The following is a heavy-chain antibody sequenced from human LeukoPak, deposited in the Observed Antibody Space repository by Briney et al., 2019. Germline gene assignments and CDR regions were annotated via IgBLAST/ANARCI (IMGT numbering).Heavy chain of an antibody. Sequence: GRSLRLSCTASGFAFSSYAMHWVRQAPGKGLEWVAVISYDGSNRYYADSVKGRFTISRDNAKNTLYLQMNSLRAEDTAVYYCASSGYSSGWYAWGQGTLVTVSS. CDR3: ASSGYSSGWYA. V-gene: IGHV3-30*04. CDR2: ISYDGSNR. J-gene: IGHJ5*02. CDR1: GFAFSSYA. D-gene: IGHD6-19*01.